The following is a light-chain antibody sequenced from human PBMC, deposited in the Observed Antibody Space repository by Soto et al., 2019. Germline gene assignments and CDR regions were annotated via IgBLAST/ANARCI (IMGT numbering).Light chain of an antibody. J-gene: IGKJ5*01. CDR3: QQYDDLPIT. CDR1: QDISDF. Sequence: DIQMTQSPSSLSASVGDRITITCQASQDISDFLNWYQLKPGKAPKLLIYDASNLETGVPSRFSGSGSGTDFTFTINNLQPEDGATYYCQQYDDLPITCGQGTRREIK. V-gene: IGKV1-33*01. CDR2: DAS.